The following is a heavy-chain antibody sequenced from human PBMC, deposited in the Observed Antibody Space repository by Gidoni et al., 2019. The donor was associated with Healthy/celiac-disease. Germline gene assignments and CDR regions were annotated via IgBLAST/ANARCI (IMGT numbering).Heavy chain of an antibody. CDR3: AREVGQLAHLDY. D-gene: IGHD6-6*01. Sequence: QVQLVESGGGVVQPGRSLRLSCAASGFTFSSYGMHWVRQAPGKGLEWVAVIWYDGSNKYYADSVKGRFTISRDNSKNTLYLQMNSLRAEDTAVYYCAREVGQLAHLDYWGQGTLVTVSS. J-gene: IGHJ4*02. CDR2: IWYDGSNK. CDR1: GFTFSSYG. V-gene: IGHV3-33*01.